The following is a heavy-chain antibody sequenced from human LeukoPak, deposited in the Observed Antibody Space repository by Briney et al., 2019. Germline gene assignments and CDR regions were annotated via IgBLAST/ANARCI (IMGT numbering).Heavy chain of an antibody. D-gene: IGHD5-18*01. CDR2: INPNSGGT. V-gene: IGHV1-2*06. CDR3: ARVVYSYGDWFDP. CDR1: GYTFTGYY. J-gene: IGHJ5*02. Sequence: GASVKVSCKASGYTFTGYYMHWVRQAPGQGLEWMGRINPNSGGTNYALKFQGRVTMTRDTSISTAYMELSRLRSDDTAVYYCARVVYSYGDWFDPWGQGTLVTVSS.